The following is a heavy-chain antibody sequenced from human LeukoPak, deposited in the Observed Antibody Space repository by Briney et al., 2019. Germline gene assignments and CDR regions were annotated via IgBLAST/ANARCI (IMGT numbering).Heavy chain of an antibody. Sequence: GGSLRLSCAASGFTFSNYGMNWVRQAPGKGLEWVSSISSSSNYIYYADSVKGRFTISRDSAKKSLYLQMNSLRAEDTAVYYCATSREWQPDYWGQGTLVTVSS. V-gene: IGHV3-21*01. D-gene: IGHD3-3*01. CDR3: ATSREWQPDY. CDR1: GFTFSNYG. J-gene: IGHJ4*02. CDR2: ISSSSNYI.